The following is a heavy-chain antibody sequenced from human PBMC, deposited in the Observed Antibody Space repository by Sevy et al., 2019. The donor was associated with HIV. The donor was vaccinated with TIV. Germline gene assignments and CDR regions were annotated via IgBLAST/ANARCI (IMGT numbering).Heavy chain of an antibody. CDR2: ISSDGSST. CDR1: GFTFSIYW. CDR3: ARDGRAGGDFDY. J-gene: IGHJ4*02. Sequence: GGSLRLSCAASGFTFSIYWMHWVRHAPGKGLVWVSRISSDGSSTTYADSVRGRFPISRDNAKNTLYLQMNSLRAEDTAVYYCARDGRAGGDFDYWGQGTLVTVSS. V-gene: IGHV3-74*01. D-gene: IGHD1-1*01.